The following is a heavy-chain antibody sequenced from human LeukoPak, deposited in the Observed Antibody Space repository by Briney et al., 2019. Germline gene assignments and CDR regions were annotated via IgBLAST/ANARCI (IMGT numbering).Heavy chain of an antibody. Sequence: GGSLRLFCAASGFTFNTYSMSWVRQAPGKGLEWVANIREDGGHTNYVDSVKVRFTISRDNAKALLLQVDGLRVDDTAVYFCARDGRGGHNDFWGQGTLITVSS. CDR3: ARDGRGGHNDF. CDR1: GFTFNTYS. V-gene: IGHV3-7*01. CDR2: IREDGGHT. D-gene: IGHD4-23*01. J-gene: IGHJ4*02.